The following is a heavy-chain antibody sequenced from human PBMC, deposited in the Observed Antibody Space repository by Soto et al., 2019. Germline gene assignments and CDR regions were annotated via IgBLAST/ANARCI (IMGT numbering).Heavy chain of an antibody. V-gene: IGHV4-39*01. D-gene: IGHD3-3*01. J-gene: IGHJ6*02. Sequence: SETLSLTCTVSGGSISSSSYYWGWIRQPPGKGLEWIGSIYYSGSPYYNPSLKSRVTISVDTSKNQFSLKLSSVTAADTAVYCCAGNFGVVIRSHYYYYGMDVWGQGSTVTVSS. CDR2: IYYSGSP. CDR1: GGSISSSSYY. CDR3: AGNFGVVIRSHYYYYGMDV.